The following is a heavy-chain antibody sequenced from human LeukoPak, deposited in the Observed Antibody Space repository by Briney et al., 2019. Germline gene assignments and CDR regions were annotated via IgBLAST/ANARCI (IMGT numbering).Heavy chain of an antibody. V-gene: IGHV3-74*01. J-gene: IGHJ4*02. CDR3: ARALGYSYGYGIY. CDR1: GFTFSDCW. CDR2: INTDGSTI. D-gene: IGHD5-18*01. Sequence: GGSLRLSCAASGFTFSDCWMHWVRQAPGKGLEWVSRINTDGSTINYADSVKGRFIVSRDNAKNTMYLQMNSLRAEDSAVYYCARALGYSYGYGIYWGQGTLVTVSS.